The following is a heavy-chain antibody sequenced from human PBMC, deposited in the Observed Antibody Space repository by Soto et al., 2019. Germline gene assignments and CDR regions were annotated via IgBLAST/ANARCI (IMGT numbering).Heavy chain of an antibody. V-gene: IGHV1-69*13. Sequence: SEKVSCKASGGTFRSYAISWVRQAPGQGLEWKGRIIPIFGTANYAQKFQGRVTITADESTSTAYMELSSLRSEDTAVYYCARPRDKVCLYYDILTCYRLYYYYGMDVWGQGTTVTVSS. CDR3: ARPRDKVCLYYDILTCYRLYYYYGMDV. D-gene: IGHD3-9*01. CDR2: IIPIFGTA. CDR1: GGTFRSYA. J-gene: IGHJ6*02.